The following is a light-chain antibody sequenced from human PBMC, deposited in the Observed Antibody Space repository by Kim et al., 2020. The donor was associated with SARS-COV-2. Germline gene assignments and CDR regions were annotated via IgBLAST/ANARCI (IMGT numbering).Light chain of an antibody. J-gene: IGKJ2*01. CDR3: QKYNKWSYT. CDR2: GAS. Sequence: EIVMTQSPATLSVSPGDRVTLSCRASQSVSSNLAWYQQKPGQAPRLLIYGASTRATGIPARFSGSGSGTEFTLTISNLQSEDFADYHCQKYNKWSYTCGQGTKLEI. V-gene: IGKV3-15*01. CDR1: QSVSSN.